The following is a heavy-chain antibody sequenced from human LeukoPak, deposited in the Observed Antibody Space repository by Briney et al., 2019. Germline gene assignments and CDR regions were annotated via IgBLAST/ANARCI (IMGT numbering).Heavy chain of an antibody. J-gene: IGHJ5*02. CDR3: ARVFRVAGDNWYDP. CDR2: IYYSGST. CDR1: GGSISSSSYY. V-gene: IGHV4-39*01. Sequence: SETLSLTCTVSGGSISSSSYYWGWIRQPPGKGLEWIGSIYYSGSTYYNPSLKSRVTISVDTSKNQFSLKLSSVTAPDTAVYYCARVFRVAGDNWYDPGGQGTRVTVTS. D-gene: IGHD6-19*01.